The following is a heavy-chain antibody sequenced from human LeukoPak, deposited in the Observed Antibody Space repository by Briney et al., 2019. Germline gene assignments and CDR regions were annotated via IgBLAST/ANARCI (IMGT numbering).Heavy chain of an antibody. Sequence: ASVKVSCKAPGYTFTSYDIHRVRQATGQGLEWMGWMNPNSGNTDYAQKFQGRVTMTRYTSISTDYMELSSLRSEDTAVYYCVRVHIAVAGTAFDYWGQGTLVTVSS. CDR2: MNPNSGNT. CDR1: GYTFTSYD. D-gene: IGHD6-19*01. J-gene: IGHJ4*02. V-gene: IGHV1-8*01. CDR3: VRVHIAVAGTAFDY.